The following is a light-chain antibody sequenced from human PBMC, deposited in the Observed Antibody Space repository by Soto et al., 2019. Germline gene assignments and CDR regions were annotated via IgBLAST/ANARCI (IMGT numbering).Light chain of an antibody. J-gene: IGKJ4*01. Sequence: DVVMTQSPLSLPVTLGQPASISCRSSQSLVFSDGHTYLNWFQQRPGQSPRRLIYKVSNRDSGVPDRFSGSGSGTDFTLKISRVEAEDVGVYYCMQGTHSPLTFGGGTKVEIK. CDR3: MQGTHSPLT. CDR2: KVS. CDR1: QSLVFSDGHTY. V-gene: IGKV2-30*01.